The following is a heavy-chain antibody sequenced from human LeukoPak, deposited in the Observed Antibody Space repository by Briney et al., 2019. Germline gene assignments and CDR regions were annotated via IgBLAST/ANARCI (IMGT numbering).Heavy chain of an antibody. V-gene: IGHV6-1*01. CDR1: GDSVSSNSAA. CDR3: ARGNSGSTVFLFQH. Sequence: SQTLSLTCAISGDSVSSNSAAWNWIRQSPSRGLEWLGRTYYRSKWYNDYAVSVKSRITIDADTSKNQFSLQLNSVTPEDTAVYYCARGNSGSTVFLFQHWGQGTLVTVSS. J-gene: IGHJ1*01. CDR2: TYYRSKWYN. D-gene: IGHD6-19*01.